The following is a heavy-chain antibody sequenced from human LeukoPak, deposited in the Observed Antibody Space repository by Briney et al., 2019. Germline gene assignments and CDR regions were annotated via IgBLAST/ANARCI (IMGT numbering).Heavy chain of an antibody. V-gene: IGHV3-30*04. CDR2: ISYDGSNK. CDR1: GFTFSSYA. J-gene: IGHJ4*02. CDR3: GKDAPLS. Sequence: PGGSLRLSCAASGFTFSSYAMHWVRQAPGKGLEWVAVISYDGSNKYYADSVKGRFTISRDNSKNTLYLQMNSLRADDTAVYYCGKDAPLSGGQGTLITVSS.